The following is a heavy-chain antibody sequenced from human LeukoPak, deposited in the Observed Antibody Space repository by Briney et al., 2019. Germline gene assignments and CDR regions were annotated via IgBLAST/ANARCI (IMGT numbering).Heavy chain of an antibody. CDR1: GFTFGNYW. CDR2: INGDGDNM. V-gene: IGHV3-74*01. Sequence: QSGESLRLSCVASGFTFGNYWMHWVRQVPGKGLEWVSRINGDGDNMTYADSVRGRFTISRDNAENTLYLQMNSLRAEDTAVYYCARVIYYYERGGPHEWGQGTLVTVSS. D-gene: IGHD3-22*01. J-gene: IGHJ4*02. CDR3: ARVIYYYERGGPHE.